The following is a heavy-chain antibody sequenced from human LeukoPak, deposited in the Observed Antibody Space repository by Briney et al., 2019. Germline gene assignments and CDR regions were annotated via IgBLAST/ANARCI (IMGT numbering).Heavy chain of an antibody. CDR1: GXXXXGYY. J-gene: IGHJ4*02. D-gene: IGHD5-24*01. CDR2: INHSGST. CDR3: ARAGQMRWLQSFDY. V-gene: IGHV4-34*01. Sequence: YGXXXXGYYWSWIRQPPGKGLEWIGEINHSGSTNYNPSLKSRVTISVDTSKNQFSLKLSSVTAADTAVYYCARAGQMRWLQSFDYWGQGTLVTVSS.